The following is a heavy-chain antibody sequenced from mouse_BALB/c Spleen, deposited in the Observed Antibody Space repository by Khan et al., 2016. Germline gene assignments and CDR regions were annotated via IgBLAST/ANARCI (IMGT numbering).Heavy chain of an antibody. CDR1: GYSITSDYA. V-gene: IGHV3-2*02. CDR2: ISYSGST. D-gene: IGHD1-1*01. CDR3: ARYYYGSSYFDY. J-gene: IGHJ2*01. Sequence: EVKLEESGPGLVKPSQSLSLTCTVTGYSITSDYAWNWIRQFPGNKLEWMGYISYSGSTSYNPSLKSRFSITRDTSKNQYFLQLNSVTTEDTATYYCARYYYGSSYFDYWGQGTTLTVSS.